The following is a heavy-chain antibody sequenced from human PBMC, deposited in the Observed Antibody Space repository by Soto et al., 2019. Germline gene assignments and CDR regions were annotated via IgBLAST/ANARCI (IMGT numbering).Heavy chain of an antibody. J-gene: IGHJ5*02. Sequence: SETLSLTCAVYGGSFSGYYWSWIRQPPGKGLEWIGEINHSGSTNYNPSLKSRVTISVDTSKNQFSLKLSSVTAADTAVYYCARRYCSSTSCPPRGGWFDPWGQGTLVTVSS. CDR3: ARRYCSSTSCPPRGGWFDP. D-gene: IGHD2-2*01. CDR1: GGSFSGYY. V-gene: IGHV4-34*01. CDR2: INHSGST.